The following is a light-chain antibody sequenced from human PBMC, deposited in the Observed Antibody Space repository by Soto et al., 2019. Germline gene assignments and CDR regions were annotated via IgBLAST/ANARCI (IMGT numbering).Light chain of an antibody. J-gene: IGKJ1*01. CDR1: QSVSSSY. CDR2: GAS. V-gene: IGKV3-20*01. Sequence: EIVLTQSPGTLSLSPGERATLYFSASQSVSSSYLAWYQQKPGQAPRLLIHGASSRATGIPDRFSGSGSGTDFTLTISRLEPEDFAVYYCQQYGSSGTFGQGTKVDIK. CDR3: QQYGSSGT.